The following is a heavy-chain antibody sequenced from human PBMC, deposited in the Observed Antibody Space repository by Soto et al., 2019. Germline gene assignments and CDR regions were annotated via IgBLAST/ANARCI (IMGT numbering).Heavy chain of an antibody. J-gene: IGHJ4*02. CDR3: AKTPRQWLVYVDY. Sequence: EVQLLESGGGLVQPGGSLRLSCVASGFTFSNYAMSCVRQAPGKGLEWVSGISGSGGTTYYADSVKSRFTVSRDNSKDTLNLQMNSLRDEDTAVYYCAKTPRQWLVYVDYWGQGTMVTVSS. CDR1: GFTFSNYA. D-gene: IGHD6-19*01. CDR2: ISGSGGTT. V-gene: IGHV3-23*01.